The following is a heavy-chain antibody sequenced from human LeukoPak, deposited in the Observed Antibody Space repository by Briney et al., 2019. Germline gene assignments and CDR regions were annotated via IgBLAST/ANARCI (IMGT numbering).Heavy chain of an antibody. CDR3: ARDQVILLWFGELLPFDY. CDR1: GYTFTSYG. J-gene: IGHJ4*02. V-gene: IGHV1-18*01. CDR2: ISAYNGNT. D-gene: IGHD3-10*01. Sequence: ASVKVSCKASGYTFTSYGISWVRQAPGQGLEWMGWISAYNGNTNYAQKLQGRVTMTTDTSTSTAYMELRSLRSDDTAVYYCARDQVILLWFGELLPFDYWGQGTLVTVSS.